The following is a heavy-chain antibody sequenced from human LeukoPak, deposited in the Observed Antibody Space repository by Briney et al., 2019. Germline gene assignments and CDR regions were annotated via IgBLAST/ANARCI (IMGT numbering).Heavy chain of an antibody. CDR1: GFTFSSYA. Sequence: GGSLRLSCAASGFTFSSYAMPWVRKAPGKGLEWVSVLYSGGSTYYADSEKGRFTISRDNSKNTLYLQMNSLRAEDTAVYYCARAWITGTTPFDYWGQGTLVTVSS. V-gene: IGHV3-66*01. CDR3: ARAWITGTTPFDY. J-gene: IGHJ4*02. CDR2: LYSGGST. D-gene: IGHD1-7*01.